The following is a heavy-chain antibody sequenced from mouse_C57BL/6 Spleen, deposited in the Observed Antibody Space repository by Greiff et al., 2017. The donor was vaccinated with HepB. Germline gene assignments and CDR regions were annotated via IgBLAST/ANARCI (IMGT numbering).Heavy chain of an antibody. CDR2: INPNNGGT. D-gene: IGHD1-1*01. CDR1: GYTFTDYY. CDR3: ARSGYYGSSYDYFDY. Sequence: EVQLQQSGPELVKPGASVKISCKASGYTFTDYYMNWVKQSHGKSLEWIGDINPNNGGTSYNQKFKGKATLTVDKSSSTAYMELRSLTSEDSAVYYCARSGYYGSSYDYFDYWGQGTTRTVSS. V-gene: IGHV1-26*01. J-gene: IGHJ2*01.